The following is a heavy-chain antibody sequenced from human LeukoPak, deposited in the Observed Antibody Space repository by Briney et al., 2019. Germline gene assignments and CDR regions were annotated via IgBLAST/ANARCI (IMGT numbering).Heavy chain of an antibody. V-gene: IGHV1-69*05. CDR1: GGTFSYCT. Sequence: LVKVSCKASGGTFSYCTISWVRQAPGQGLEWMGRIIPIFGTADYAQKFQGRVSMTTDESTSTAYMELSSLRSEDTAVYYCAREPVPRSSGLDYWGQGTLVTVSS. CDR2: IIPIFGTA. D-gene: IGHD3-22*01. J-gene: IGHJ4*02. CDR3: AREPVPRSSGLDY.